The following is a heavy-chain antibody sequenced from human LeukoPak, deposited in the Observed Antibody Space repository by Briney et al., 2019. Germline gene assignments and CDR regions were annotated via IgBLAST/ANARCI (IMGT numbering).Heavy chain of an antibody. J-gene: IGHJ4*02. CDR2: ISPTSSYI. Sequence: GGSLRLSCEASGFTFSSKSMNWVRQAPGKGLEWVSSISPTSSYICYADSVKGRFTISRDNAKNSLYLQMNSLRAEDTAVYYCAISTYTGSISYYDYWGQGTLVTVSS. D-gene: IGHD2-2*01. CDR3: AISTYTGSISYYDY. CDR1: GFTFSSKS. V-gene: IGHV3-21*01.